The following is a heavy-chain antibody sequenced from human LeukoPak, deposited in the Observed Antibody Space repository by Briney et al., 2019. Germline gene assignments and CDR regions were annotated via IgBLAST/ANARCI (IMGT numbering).Heavy chain of an antibody. CDR1: GGSISSYY. J-gene: IGHJ4*02. Sequence: SETLSLTCTVSGGSISSYYWSWIRQPAGKGLEWIGSIYHSGSTYYNPSLKSRVTISVDTSKNQFSLKLSSVTAADTAVYYCARVGTIVRGYYFDYWGQGTLVTVSS. CDR2: IYHSGST. D-gene: IGHD2/OR15-2a*01. V-gene: IGHV4-4*07. CDR3: ARVGTIVRGYYFDY.